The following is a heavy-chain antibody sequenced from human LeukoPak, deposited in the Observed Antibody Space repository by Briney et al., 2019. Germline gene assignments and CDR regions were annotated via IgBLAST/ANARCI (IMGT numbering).Heavy chain of an antibody. D-gene: IGHD1-14*01. CDR2: ISHVGTT. Sequence: PSETLSLTCAVYGGSFSSYWGWIRQPPGKGLEWIGEISHVGTTKYNPSFKSRVIISVDTSKNQFSLRVTSVTAADTAVYYCAREPERTRFDPWGQGTLVPVSS. CDR3: AREPERTRFDP. J-gene: IGHJ5*02. CDR1: GGSFSSY. V-gene: IGHV4-34*01.